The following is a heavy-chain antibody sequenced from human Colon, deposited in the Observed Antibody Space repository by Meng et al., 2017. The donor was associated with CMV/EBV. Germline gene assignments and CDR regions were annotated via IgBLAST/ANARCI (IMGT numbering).Heavy chain of an antibody. CDR2: ISGSAGGT. V-gene: IGHV3-23*01. CDR1: GFTFSSYA. J-gene: IGHJ4*02. D-gene: IGHD3-16*01. CDR3: HAFGGYSY. Sequence: GGSLRLSCAASGFTFSSYAMSWVRQAPGKGLEWVSAISGSAGGTYYADSVRGRFAVSRDNANNRLYLQMSNLRAEDTAMYFCHAFGGYSYWGQGTLVTVSS.